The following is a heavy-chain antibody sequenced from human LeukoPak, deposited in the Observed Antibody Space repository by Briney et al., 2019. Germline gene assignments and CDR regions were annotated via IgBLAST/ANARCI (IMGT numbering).Heavy chain of an antibody. Sequence: GGSLRLSCAASGFTVSSNYMSWVRQAPGKGLEWVSVIYSGGSTYYADSVKGRFTISRDNSKNTLYLQMNSLRAGDTAVYYCARVASGSYYYPFDYWGQGTLVTVSS. J-gene: IGHJ4*02. D-gene: IGHD1-26*01. CDR2: IYSGGST. CDR3: ARVASGSYYYPFDY. CDR1: GFTVSSNY. V-gene: IGHV3-53*01.